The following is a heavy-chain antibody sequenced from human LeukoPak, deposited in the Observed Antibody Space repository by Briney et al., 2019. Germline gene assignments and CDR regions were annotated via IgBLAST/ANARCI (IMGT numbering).Heavy chain of an antibody. D-gene: IGHD6-19*01. J-gene: IGHJ4*02. CDR2: VKGDGVTT. CDR3: VRDTGSGRDFDY. Sequence: QSGGSLRLSCAASGFTFNAYAIHWVRQAPGKGLEWVSLVKGDGVTTDYANSVKGRFTVSRDNSKNSLYLQMSNLRTEDTALYYCVRDTGSGRDFDYWGQGTLVTVSS. V-gene: IGHV3-43*02. CDR1: GFTFNAYA.